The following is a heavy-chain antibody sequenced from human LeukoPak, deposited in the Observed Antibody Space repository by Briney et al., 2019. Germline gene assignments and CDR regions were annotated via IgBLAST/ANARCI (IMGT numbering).Heavy chain of an antibody. CDR2: ISSSSSYI. CDR3: ARDGAAAGTRFDY. CDR1: GFTFGSYS. Sequence: GGSLRLSCAASGFTFGSYSMNWVRQAPGKGLEWVSSISSSSSYIYYADSVKGRFTISRDNAKNSLYLQMNSLRAEDTAVYYCARDGAAAGTRFDYWGQGTLVTVSS. V-gene: IGHV3-21*01. J-gene: IGHJ4*02. D-gene: IGHD6-13*01.